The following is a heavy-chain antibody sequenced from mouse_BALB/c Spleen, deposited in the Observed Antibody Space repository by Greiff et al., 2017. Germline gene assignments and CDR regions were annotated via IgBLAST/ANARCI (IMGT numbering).Heavy chain of an antibody. D-gene: IGHD1-1*01. V-gene: IGHV14-3*02. CDR2: IDPANGNT. J-gene: IGHJ1*01. CDR3: ARNGGSSYSYWYFDV. Sequence: VQLQQSGAELVKPGASVKLSCTASGFNIKDTYMHWVKQRPEQGLEWIGRIDPANGNTKYDPKFQGKATITADTSSNTAYLQLSSLTSEDTAVYYCARNGGSSYSYWYFDVWGAGTTVTVSS. CDR1: GFNIKDTY.